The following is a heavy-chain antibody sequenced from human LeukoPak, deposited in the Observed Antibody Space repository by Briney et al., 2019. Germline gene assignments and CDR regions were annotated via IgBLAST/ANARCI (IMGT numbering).Heavy chain of an antibody. CDR1: GGSISSYY. J-gene: IGHJ3*02. CDR3: ARDRPGIAVAGDAFDT. D-gene: IGHD6-19*01. Sequence: SEALSLTCTVSGGSISSYYWSWLRQPPGKGLEWIGYIQNRGSTNYNPSLKSRVTLSVDTSKNQFSLKLTSVTAADTAVYYCARDRPGIAVAGDAFDTWGQGTMVTVSS. V-gene: IGHV4-59*01. CDR2: IQNRGST.